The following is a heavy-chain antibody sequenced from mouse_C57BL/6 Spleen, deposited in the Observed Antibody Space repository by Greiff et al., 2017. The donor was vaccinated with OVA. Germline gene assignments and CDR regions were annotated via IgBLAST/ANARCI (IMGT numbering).Heavy chain of an antibody. D-gene: IGHD1-1*01. CDR2: ISSGSSTI. CDR3: ARPDYYGSRGFAY. J-gene: IGHJ3*01. CDR1: GFTFSDYG. V-gene: IGHV5-17*01. Sequence: EVMLVESGGGLVKPGGSLKLSCAASGFTFSDYGMHWVRQAPEKGLEWVAYISSGSSTIYYADTVKGRFTISRDHAKNTLFLQMTSLRSKDTAMYDCARPDYYGSRGFAYWGQGTLVTVSA.